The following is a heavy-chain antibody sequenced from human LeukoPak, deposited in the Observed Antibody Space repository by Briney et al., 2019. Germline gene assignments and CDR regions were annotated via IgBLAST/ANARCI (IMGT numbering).Heavy chain of an antibody. J-gene: IGHJ3*02. V-gene: IGHV4-61*02. Sequence: SGTLSLTCTVSGGSISSGSYYWSWIRQPAGKGLEWIGRIYSSGSTNYNPSLKSRVTISVATSLATSKNQFSLKLSSVTAADTAVYYCAGNSNSVTLDAFDIWGQGTMVTVSS. CDR1: GGSISSGSYY. D-gene: IGHD2/OR15-2a*01. CDR2: IYSSGST. CDR3: AGNSNSVTLDAFDI.